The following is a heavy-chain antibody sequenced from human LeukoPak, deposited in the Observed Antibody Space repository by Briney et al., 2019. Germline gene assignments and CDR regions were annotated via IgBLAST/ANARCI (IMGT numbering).Heavy chain of an antibody. Sequence: GGSLRLSCAASGFTFDDYAMHWVRQAPGKGLEWVSGISWNSGSIGYADSVKGRFTISRDNAKNSLYLQMNSLRAEDTAVYYCARENIVLMVYAIGAFDIWGQGTMVTVSS. CDR1: GFTFDDYA. D-gene: IGHD2-8*01. J-gene: IGHJ3*02. CDR3: ARENIVLMVYAIGAFDI. CDR2: ISWNSGSI. V-gene: IGHV3-9*01.